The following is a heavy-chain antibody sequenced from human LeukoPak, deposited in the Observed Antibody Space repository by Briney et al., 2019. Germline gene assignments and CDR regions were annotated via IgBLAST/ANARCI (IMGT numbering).Heavy chain of an antibody. V-gene: IGHV3-23*01. D-gene: IGHD3-22*01. J-gene: IGHJ4*02. CDR1: GFTFSGYA. CDR2: ISGSGGST. CDR3: AKDHFDSSGYYIDY. Sequence: PGGSLRLSCAASGFTFSGYAMSWVRQAPGKGLEWVSAISGSGGSTYYADSVKGRFTISRDNSKNTLYLQMNSLRAEDTAIYYCAKDHFDSSGYYIDYWGQGTLVTVSS.